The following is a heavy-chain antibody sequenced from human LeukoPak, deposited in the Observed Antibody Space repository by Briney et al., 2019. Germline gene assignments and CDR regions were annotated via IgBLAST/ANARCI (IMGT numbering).Heavy chain of an antibody. J-gene: IGHJ4*02. CDR2: IYSGGST. CDR3: ARARDRWELRGVFDY. Sequence: GGSLRLSCAASGFTVSSSYMTWVRQAPGRGLEWVSVIYSGGSTYYADSVKGRFTISRDNSKNTVYREMNSLRAEDTALYYCARARDRWELRGVFDYWGQGTLVTVSS. V-gene: IGHV3-66*01. CDR1: GFTVSSSY. D-gene: IGHD1-26*01.